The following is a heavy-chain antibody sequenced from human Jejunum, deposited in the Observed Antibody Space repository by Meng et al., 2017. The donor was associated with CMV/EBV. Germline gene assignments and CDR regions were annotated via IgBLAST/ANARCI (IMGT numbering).Heavy chain of an antibody. J-gene: IGHJ4*02. V-gene: IGHV1-69*02. Sequence: NFNTYTINWVRQAPGQGLEWMGRIIPILDIANSAQNFQGRLTIIADRSTSTAYMELTRLRSDDTAVYYCATSTATTSNFGRVWNSWGQGTEVTVSS. CDR3: ATSTATTSNFGRVWNS. D-gene: IGHD1-1*01. CDR2: IIPILDIA. CDR1: NFNTYT.